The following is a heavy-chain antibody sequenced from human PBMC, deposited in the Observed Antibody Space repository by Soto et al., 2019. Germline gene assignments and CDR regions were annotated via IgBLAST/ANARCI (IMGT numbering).Heavy chain of an antibody. J-gene: IGHJ5*02. V-gene: IGHV3-21*05. D-gene: IGHD2-15*01. CDR2: ISPGSRYP. Sequence: GGSLRLSCAASGFTFTSYAMCWVRQAPGKGLEWLSYISPGSRYPAYADSVKGRFTISRDNAKRSLYLQMMSLTAEDTAIYYCVRGGGGGLFDPWGQGTMVTVSS. CDR3: VRGGGGGLFDP. CDR1: GFTFTSYA.